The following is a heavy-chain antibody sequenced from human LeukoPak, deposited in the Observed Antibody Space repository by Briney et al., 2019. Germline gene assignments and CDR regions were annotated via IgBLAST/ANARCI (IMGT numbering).Heavy chain of an antibody. D-gene: IGHD1-26*01. CDR2: IKQDGYEK. CDR3: ARDKIVGPTTLDY. CDR1: GFAFSSYW. J-gene: IGHJ4*02. Sequence: GGSLRLSCAASGFAFSSYWMTWVRQAPGKGLEWVANIKQDGYEKYYVDSVKGRFTISRDNAKNSLYLQMNSLRADDTAVYYCARDKIVGPTTLDYWGQGTLVTVSS. V-gene: IGHV3-7*01.